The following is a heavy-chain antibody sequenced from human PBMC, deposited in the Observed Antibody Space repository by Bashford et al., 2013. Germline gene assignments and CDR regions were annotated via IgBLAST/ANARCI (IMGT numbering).Heavy chain of an antibody. D-gene: IGHD4-11*01. J-gene: IGHJ5*02. CDR1: GGSLRGYY. CDR3: ARVYQCSVTRSDYSPSSSACWFDP. V-gene: IGHV4-34*01. CDR2: INGSGTT. Sequence: SETLSLTCAVQGGSLRGYYWSWIRQSPGKGLEWIGEINGSGTTKYNPSFKSRVTISEDTSNNQFSLRVNSVTAADTAVYYCARVYQCSVTRSDYSPSSSACWFDPWGLGTLVTVSS.